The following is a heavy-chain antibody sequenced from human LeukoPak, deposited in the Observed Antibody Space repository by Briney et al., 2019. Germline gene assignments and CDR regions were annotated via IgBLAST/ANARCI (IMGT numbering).Heavy chain of an antibody. CDR1: GYTFTSYD. CDR2: MNPNSGNT. CDR3: ARWGAIVVVPAAIGSNAFDI. D-gene: IGHD2-2*01. V-gene: IGHV1-8*01. J-gene: IGHJ3*02. Sequence: GASVKVSCKASGYTFTSYDINWVRQATGQGLEWMGWMNPNSGNTGYAQKFQGRVTMTRNTSISTAYMELSSLRSEDTAVYYCARWGAIVVVPAAIGSNAFDIWGQGTMVTVSS.